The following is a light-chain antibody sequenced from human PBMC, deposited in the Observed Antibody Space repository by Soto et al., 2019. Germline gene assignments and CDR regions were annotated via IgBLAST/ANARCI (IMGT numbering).Light chain of an antibody. CDR1: QTVTSN. V-gene: IGKV3-15*01. Sequence: EIVLTQSPGTLSLSPGERATLSCGASQTVTSNLAWYQQKPGQAPSLLIYGAFTRATGIPARFSGTGSGTEFTLTISSLQSEDFAVYYCQQYNNWPRGTFGQGTKVDIK. CDR2: GAF. CDR3: QQYNNWPRGT. J-gene: IGKJ1*01.